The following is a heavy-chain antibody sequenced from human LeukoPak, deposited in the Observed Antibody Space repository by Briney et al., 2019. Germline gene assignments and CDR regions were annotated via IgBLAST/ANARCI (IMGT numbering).Heavy chain of an antibody. CDR2: INPSGGST. CDR1: GYTFTSYY. D-gene: IGHD3-10*01. Sequence: ASVKVSCKASGYTFTSYYMHWVRQAPGQGLEWMGIINPSGGSTSYAQKFQGRVTMTRDTSTSTVYMELSGLRSEDTAVYYCARDADYYGSGSYSDYWGQGTLVTVSS. J-gene: IGHJ4*02. CDR3: ARDADYYGSGSYSDY. V-gene: IGHV1-46*01.